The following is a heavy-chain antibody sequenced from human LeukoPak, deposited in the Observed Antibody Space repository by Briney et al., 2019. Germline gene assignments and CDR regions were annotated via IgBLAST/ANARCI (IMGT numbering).Heavy chain of an antibody. CDR3: ARADALEVRGVILKIFDY. J-gene: IGHJ4*02. CDR1: GGSIISYY. V-gene: IGHV4-59*08. D-gene: IGHD3-10*01. CDR2: IYFSGTTGST. Sequence: SETLSLTCTVSGGSIISYYWTWIRQPPGKGLEWIGYIYFSGTTGSTNYIPSLKSRVTISIDTSKNQFSLKLSSVTAADTAVYYCARADALEVRGVILKIFDYWGQGTLVTVSS.